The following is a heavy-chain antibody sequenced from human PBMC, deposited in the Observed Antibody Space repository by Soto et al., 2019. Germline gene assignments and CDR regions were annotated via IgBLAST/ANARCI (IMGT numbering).Heavy chain of an antibody. CDR1: GYTFTSYG. D-gene: IGHD2-2*01. CDR2: ISAYNGNT. J-gene: IGHJ5*02. V-gene: IGHV1-18*01. CDR3: ARDGIVLVPAAIQSRFDP. Sequence: QVQLVQSGAEVKKPGASVKVSCKASGYTFTSYGISWVRQAPGQGLEWMGWISAYNGNTNYAQKLQGRVTMTTDTSTSTAYMEMRSLRSDDTAVYYCARDGIVLVPAAIQSRFDPWGQGTLVTDSS.